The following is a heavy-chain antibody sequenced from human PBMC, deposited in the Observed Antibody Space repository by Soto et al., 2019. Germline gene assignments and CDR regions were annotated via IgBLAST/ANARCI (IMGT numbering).Heavy chain of an antibody. CDR1: GSTFTSYA. J-gene: IGHJ6*02. Sequence: QVQLVQSGAEVKKPGASVKVSCKASGSTFTSYAMHWVRQAPGQRLEWMGWINAGNGNTKYSQKFQGRVTITRDTSASTAYMVLSSLRSEDTAVYYCARRRQSIAARPDTPRMDVWGQGTTVTVSS. D-gene: IGHD6-6*01. V-gene: IGHV1-3*01. CDR2: INAGNGNT. CDR3: ARRRQSIAARPDTPRMDV.